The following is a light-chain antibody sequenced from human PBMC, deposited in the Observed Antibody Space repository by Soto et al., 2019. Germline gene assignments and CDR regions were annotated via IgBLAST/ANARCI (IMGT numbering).Light chain of an antibody. CDR2: EVS. Sequence: QSALTQPPSASGSPGQSVTISCTGTSSDVGAYNYVSWYQQLPGKAPKLIIYEVSKRPSRVPDRFSGSKSGNTASLTVSGLQAEDEADYYCTSYAGTYSFFYVFGTGTKLTVL. CDR1: SSDVGAYNY. CDR3: TSYAGTYSFFYV. J-gene: IGLJ1*01. V-gene: IGLV2-8*01.